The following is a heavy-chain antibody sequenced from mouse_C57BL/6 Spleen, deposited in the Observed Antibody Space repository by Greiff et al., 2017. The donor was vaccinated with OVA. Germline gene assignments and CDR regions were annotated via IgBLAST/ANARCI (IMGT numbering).Heavy chain of an antibody. CDR1: GYTFTSYW. V-gene: IGHV1-61*01. D-gene: IGHD1-1*01. J-gene: IGHJ2*01. Sequence: QVQLQQPGAELVRPGSSVKLSCKASGYTFTSYWMDWVKQRPGQGLEWIGNIYPSDSETHYNQKFKDKATLTVDKSSSTAYMQLSSLTSEDSAVYYCAREGYYGPDDYWGQGTTLTVSS. CDR2: IYPSDSET. CDR3: AREGYYGPDDY.